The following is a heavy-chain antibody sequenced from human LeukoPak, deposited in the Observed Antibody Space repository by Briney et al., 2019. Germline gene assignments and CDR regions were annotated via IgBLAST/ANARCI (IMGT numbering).Heavy chain of an antibody. D-gene: IGHD3-22*01. CDR2: ISRSGVAT. Sequence: GGSLRLSCAASGFTFTSFAMSWVRQAPGKGLEWVSTISRSGVATYYANSVKGRFTISRDNSKNTVYLQMNSLRAEDTAIYYCAKHSHDGSAPYYEVQLDYWGQGTLITVSS. CDR3: AKHSHDGSAPYYEVQLDY. J-gene: IGHJ4*02. V-gene: IGHV3-23*01. CDR1: GFTFTSFA.